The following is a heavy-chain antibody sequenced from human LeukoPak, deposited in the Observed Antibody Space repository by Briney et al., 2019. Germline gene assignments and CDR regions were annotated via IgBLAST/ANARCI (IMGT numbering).Heavy chain of an antibody. D-gene: IGHD3-22*01. CDR2: IYYSGST. CDR1: GGSISSYY. V-gene: IGHV4-59*01. CDR3: ARAGTYYDSSGYSRGIDY. J-gene: IGHJ4*02. Sequence: PSETLSLTCTVSGGSISSYYWSWIRQPPGKGLEWIGCIYYSGSTNYNPSLKSRVTISVDTSKNQFSLKLSSVTAADTAVYYCARAGTYYDSSGYSRGIDYWGQGTLVTVSS.